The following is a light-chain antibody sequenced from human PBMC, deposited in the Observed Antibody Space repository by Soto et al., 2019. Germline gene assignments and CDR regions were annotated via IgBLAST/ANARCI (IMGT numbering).Light chain of an antibody. CDR1: QRVDSY. V-gene: IGKV1-39*01. Sequence: DIQVTQSPSSLSASVGDSVTLSCQTSQRVDSYIHWYQHQSGKPPKLLIYAASTSQDGVPSRFSGGGSGTAFSLIITGLQPGDSATYYCQQTYTSVATFGQGTKV. CDR3: QQTYTSVAT. J-gene: IGKJ1*01. CDR2: AAS.